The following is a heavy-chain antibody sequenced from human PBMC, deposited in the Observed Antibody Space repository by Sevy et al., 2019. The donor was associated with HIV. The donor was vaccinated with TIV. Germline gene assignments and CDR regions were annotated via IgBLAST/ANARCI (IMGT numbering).Heavy chain of an antibody. CDR3: AHETFGRFES. CDR1: GFTFSANW. CDR2: IKADGSDK. Sequence: GSLRLSCAASGFTFSANWMNWVRQAPGKGLEWVANIKADGSDKHYVDSVEGRFTISRDNAKNLLFLQMNSLRVEDTAVYYCAHETFGRFESWGQGTLVTVSS. V-gene: IGHV3-7*01. D-gene: IGHD3-16*01. J-gene: IGHJ4*02.